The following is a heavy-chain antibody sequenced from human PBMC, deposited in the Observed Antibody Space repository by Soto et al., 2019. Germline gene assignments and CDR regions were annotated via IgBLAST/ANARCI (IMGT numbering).Heavy chain of an antibody. CDR3: ARDELISQWLVPYYFDY. V-gene: IGHV3-74*01. Sequence: PGGSLRLSCAASGFTFSSYWMHWVRQAPGKGLVRVSRINSDGSSTSYADSVKGRFTISRDNAKNTLYLQMNSLRAEDTAVYYCARDELISQWLVPYYFDYWGQGTLVTSPQ. D-gene: IGHD6-19*01. J-gene: IGHJ4*02. CDR1: GFTFSSYW. CDR2: INSDGSST.